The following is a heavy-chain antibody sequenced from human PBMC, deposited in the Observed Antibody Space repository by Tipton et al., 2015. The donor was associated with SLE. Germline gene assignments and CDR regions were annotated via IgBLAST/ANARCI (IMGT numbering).Heavy chain of an antibody. CDR1: GYSISSGYY. Sequence: GLVKPSGTLSLTCAVSGYSISSGYYWGWIRQPPGKGLEWIGSIYHSGSTYYNPSLKSRVTISVDTSKNQFSLKLSSVTAADTAVYYCASPGIGPVYWGQGTLVTVSS. V-gene: IGHV4-38-2*01. CDR2: IYHSGST. CDR3: ASPGIGPVY. D-gene: IGHD1-26*01. J-gene: IGHJ4*02.